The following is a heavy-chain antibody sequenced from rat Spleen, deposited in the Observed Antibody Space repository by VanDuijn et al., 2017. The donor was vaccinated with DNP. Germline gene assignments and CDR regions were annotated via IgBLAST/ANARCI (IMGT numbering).Heavy chain of an antibody. D-gene: IGHD5-1*01. J-gene: IGHJ2*01. CDR1: GYSITSGFK. V-gene: IGHV3-3*01. Sequence: EVQLQESGPGLVKLSQSLSLTCSVTGYSITSGFKRTWIRKFPGNKLEWMGYINSEGSTDYNPSLKSRVSIARDTSDNQFFLQMNSVTTEDTSTYYCAIQLGVFDYWGQGVMVTVSS. CDR3: AIQLGVFDY. CDR2: INSEGST.